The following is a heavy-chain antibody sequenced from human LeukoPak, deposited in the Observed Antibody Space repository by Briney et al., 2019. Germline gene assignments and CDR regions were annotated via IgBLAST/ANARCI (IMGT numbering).Heavy chain of an antibody. CDR3: ARVGAIAVVYFDY. D-gene: IGHD3-22*01. V-gene: IGHV4-59*12. J-gene: IGHJ4*02. CDR2: IYHSGST. Sequence: KASETLSLTCTVSGGSISSYYWSWIRQPPGKGLEWIGYIYHSGSTYYNPSLKSRVTISVDRSKNQFSLKLSSVTAADTAVYYCARVGAIAVVYFDYWGQGTLVTVSS. CDR1: GGSISSYY.